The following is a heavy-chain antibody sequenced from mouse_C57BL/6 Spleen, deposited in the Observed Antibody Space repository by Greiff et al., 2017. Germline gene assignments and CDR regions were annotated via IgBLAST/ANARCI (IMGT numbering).Heavy chain of an antibody. CDR3: TGLWLRRHAMDY. CDR2: IRNKANNHAT. Sequence: EVQLQESGGGLVQPGGSMKLSCAASGFTFSDAWMDWVRQSPEKGLEWVAEIRNKANNHATYYAESVKGRFTISRDDSKSSVYLQMNSLRAEDTGIYYCTGLWLRRHAMDYWGQGTSVTVSS. CDR1: GFTFSDAW. V-gene: IGHV6-6*01. J-gene: IGHJ4*01. D-gene: IGHD2-2*01.